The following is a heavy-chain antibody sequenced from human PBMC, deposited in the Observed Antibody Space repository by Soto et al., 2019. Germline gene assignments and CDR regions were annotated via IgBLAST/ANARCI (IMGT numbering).Heavy chain of an antibody. D-gene: IGHD1-26*01. CDR1: GFTFSSYG. Sequence: QVQLVESGGGVVQPGRSLRLSCAASGFTFSSYGMHWVRQAPGKGLEWVAVIWYDGSNKYYADSVKGRFTISRDNSKNTLSLQMNSLGAEDTAVYYCARGPLYSGSYGYFDYWGQGTLVTVSS. CDR2: IWYDGSNK. J-gene: IGHJ4*02. V-gene: IGHV3-33*01. CDR3: ARGPLYSGSYGYFDY.